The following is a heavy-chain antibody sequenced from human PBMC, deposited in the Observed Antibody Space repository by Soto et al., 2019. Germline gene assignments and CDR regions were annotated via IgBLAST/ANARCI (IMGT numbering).Heavy chain of an antibody. Sequence: PSETLSLTCTVSGGSISSGDYYWSWIRQPPGKGLEWIGYIYYSGSTYYNPSLKSRVTISVDTSKNQFSLKLSSVTAADTAVYYCARKYKLVTAYYYYGMDVWGQGTTVTVSS. CDR3: ARKYKLVTAYYYYGMDV. CDR1: GGSISSGDYY. V-gene: IGHV4-30-4*01. D-gene: IGHD3-9*01. J-gene: IGHJ6*02. CDR2: IYYSGST.